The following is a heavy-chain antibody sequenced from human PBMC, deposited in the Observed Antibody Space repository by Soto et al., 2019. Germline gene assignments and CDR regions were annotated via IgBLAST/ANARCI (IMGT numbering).Heavy chain of an antibody. CDR1: GGSISSYY. D-gene: IGHD4-17*01. CDR2: IYYSGST. V-gene: IGHV4-59*01. Sequence: PSETLSLTCTVSGGSISSYYWSWIRQPPGKGLEWIGYIYYSGSTNYNPSLKSRVTISVDTSKNQFSLKLSSVTAADTAVYYCTRALQSVSYGFPYYYYYMDVWGKGTTVTVSS. CDR3: TRALQSVSYGFPYYYYYMDV. J-gene: IGHJ6*03.